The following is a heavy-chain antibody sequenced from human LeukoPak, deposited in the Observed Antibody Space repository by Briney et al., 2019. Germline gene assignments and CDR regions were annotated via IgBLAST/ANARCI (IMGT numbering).Heavy chain of an antibody. CDR1: GGSFSGYY. V-gene: IGHV4-34*01. J-gene: IGHJ6*03. Sequence: PSETLSLTCAVYGGSFSGYYWSWIRQPPGKGLEWIGEINHSGSTNYNPSLKSRVTISVDTSKNQFSLKLSSVTAADTAVCYCATIGFWSGPIPTYYIYVWGTGTTVTVSS. CDR3: ATIGFWSGPIPTYYIYV. CDR2: INHSGST. D-gene: IGHD3-3*01.